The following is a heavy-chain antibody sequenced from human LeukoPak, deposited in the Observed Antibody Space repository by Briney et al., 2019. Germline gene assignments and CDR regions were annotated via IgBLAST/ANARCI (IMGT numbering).Heavy chain of an antibody. CDR3: ARDWGATVTTLADYYYYGMDV. CDR2: ISAYNGNT. V-gene: IGHV1-18*04. CDR1: GYTSTSYG. Sequence: ASVKVSCKASGYTSTSYGISWVRPAPGQGLEWMGWISAYNGNTNYAQKLQGRVTMTTDTSTSTAYMELRSLRSDDTAVYYCARDWGATVTTLADYYYYGMDVWGKGTTVTVSS. J-gene: IGHJ6*04. D-gene: IGHD4-17*01.